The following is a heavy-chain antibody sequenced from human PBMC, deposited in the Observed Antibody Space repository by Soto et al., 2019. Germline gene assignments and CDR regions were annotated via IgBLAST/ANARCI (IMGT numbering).Heavy chain of an antibody. CDR1: GGSISSGGYY. V-gene: IGHV4-31*03. CDR2: IYYSGKT. D-gene: IGHD3-22*01. Sequence: TLSLTCTVSGGSISSGGYYWSWIRQHPGKGLEWIGYIYYSGKTYYNPSLKSRVTISVDTSKNQISLKLSSVTAADTAVYYCARASSFNYYDSSGYYYHYFDRWGQGTLVTVSS. CDR3: ARASSFNYYDSSGYYYHYFDR. J-gene: IGHJ4*02.